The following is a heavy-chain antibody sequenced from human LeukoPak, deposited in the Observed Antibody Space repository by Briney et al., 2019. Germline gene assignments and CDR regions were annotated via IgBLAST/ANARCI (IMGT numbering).Heavy chain of an antibody. D-gene: IGHD3-9*01. CDR2: INPNSGGT. V-gene: IGHV1-2*02. Sequence: ASAKVSCKASGYTFTGYYMHWVRQAPGQGLEWMGWINPNSGGTNYAQKFQGRVTMTRDTSISTAYMELSRLRSDDTAVYYCARDLKPLNYYYYMDVWGKGTTVTVSS. CDR3: ARDLKPLNYYYYMDV. CDR1: GYTFTGYY. J-gene: IGHJ6*03.